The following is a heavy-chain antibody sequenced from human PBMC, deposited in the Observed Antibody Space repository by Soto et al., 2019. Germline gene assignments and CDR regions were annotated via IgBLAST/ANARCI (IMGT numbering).Heavy chain of an antibody. D-gene: IGHD3-16*01. CDR2: IYPGDSDT. Sequence: GESLKISCKGSGYSFTSYWIGWVRQMPGKGLEWMGIIYPGDSDTRYSPSFQGQVTISADKSISTAYLQWSSLKASDTAMYYCARSSDGGFIWGSHYYMDVWGKGTTVTVSS. CDR3: ARSSDGGFIWGSHYYMDV. J-gene: IGHJ6*03. V-gene: IGHV5-51*01. CDR1: GYSFTSYW.